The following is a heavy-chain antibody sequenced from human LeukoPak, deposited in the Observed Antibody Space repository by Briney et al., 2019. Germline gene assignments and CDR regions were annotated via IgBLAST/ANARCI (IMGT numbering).Heavy chain of an antibody. J-gene: IGHJ6*02. V-gene: IGHV4-34*01. CDR2: INHSGST. D-gene: IGHD5-24*01. Sequence: PSETLSLTCAVYGGSFSGYYWSWIRQPPGKGLEWTGEINHSGSTNYNPSLKSRVTISVDTSKNQFSLKLSSVTAADTAVYYCARGHVEMATIPSVNYYYGMDVWGQGTTVTVSS. CDR1: GGSFSGYY. CDR3: ARGHVEMATIPSVNYYYGMDV.